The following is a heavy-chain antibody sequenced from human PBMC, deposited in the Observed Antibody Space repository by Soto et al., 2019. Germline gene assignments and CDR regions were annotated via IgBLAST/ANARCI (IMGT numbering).Heavy chain of an antibody. J-gene: IGHJ3*02. CDR3: TREGRDAFDI. CDR2: TYYRSKWYY. CDR1: GDSVSSSSVT. V-gene: IGHV6-1*01. Sequence: SQTLSLTCAISGDSVSSSSVTWNWIRQSPSRGLEWLGRTYYRSKWYYDYALSVKSRITINPDTSRNQFSLQLNSLTPQDTAVYYCTREGRDAFDIWGQGTMVTVSS.